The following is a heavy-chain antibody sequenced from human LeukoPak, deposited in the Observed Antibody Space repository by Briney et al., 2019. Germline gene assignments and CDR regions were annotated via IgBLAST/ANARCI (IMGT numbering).Heavy chain of an antibody. CDR1: RYTLSTHS. Sequence: PGGSLRLSCAHPRYTLSTHSINSVRQAPGKRLEWVSSISSSSSYIYYADSVKGRFTISRDNAKNSPYLQMNSLRAEDTAVYYCARVGTMIVAAYYFDYWGQGTLVTVSS. V-gene: IGHV3-21*01. CDR2: ISSSSSYI. D-gene: IGHD3-22*01. CDR3: ARVGTMIVAAYYFDY. J-gene: IGHJ4*02.